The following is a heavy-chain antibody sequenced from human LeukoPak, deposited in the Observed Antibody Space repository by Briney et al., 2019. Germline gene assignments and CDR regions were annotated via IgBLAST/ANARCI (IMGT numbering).Heavy chain of an antibody. CDR2: MNPNSGNT. CDR1: GYTFTNYD. J-gene: IGHJ4*02. V-gene: IGHV1-8*01. CDR3: ARAGGYCGRISCPYYFDY. Sequence: ASVKVSCKASGYTFTNYDINWVRQATGQGLEWMGWMNPNSGNTGYAQKFQGRVTMTRNTSISTAYMELSSLRSEDTAVYYCARAGGYCGRISCPYYFDYWGQGSLVTVSS. D-gene: IGHD2-15*01.